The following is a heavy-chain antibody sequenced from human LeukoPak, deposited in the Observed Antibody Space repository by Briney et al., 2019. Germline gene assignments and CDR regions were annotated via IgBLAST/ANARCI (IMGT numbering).Heavy chain of an antibody. J-gene: IGHJ4*02. CDR3: ARAGRLDYDFWSGYLGSYYFDY. CDR1: GGSISSYY. V-gene: IGHV4-59*12. CDR2: IYYSGST. D-gene: IGHD3-3*01. Sequence: SETLSLTCTVSGGSISSYYWSWIRQPPGKGLEWIGYIYYSGSTNYNPSLKSRVTISVDTSKNQFSLKLSSVTAADTAVYYCARAGRLDYDFWSGYLGSYYFDYWGQGTLVTVSS.